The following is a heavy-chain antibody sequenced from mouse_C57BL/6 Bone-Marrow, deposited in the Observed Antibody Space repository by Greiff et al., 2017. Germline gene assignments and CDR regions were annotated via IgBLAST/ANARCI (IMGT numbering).Heavy chain of an antibody. V-gene: IGHV5-17*01. D-gene: IGHD2-4*01. Sequence: DVHLVESGGGLVKPGGSLKLSCAASGFTFSDYGMHWVRQAPEKGLEWVAYISSGSSTIYYADTVKGRFTISRDNAKNTLFLQMTSLRSEDTAMYYCASDDYDGDYFDYWGQGTTLTVSS. CDR3: ASDDYDGDYFDY. J-gene: IGHJ2*01. CDR2: ISSGSSTI. CDR1: GFTFSDYG.